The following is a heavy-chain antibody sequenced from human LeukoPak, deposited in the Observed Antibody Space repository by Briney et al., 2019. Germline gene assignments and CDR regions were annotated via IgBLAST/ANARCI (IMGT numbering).Heavy chain of an antibody. V-gene: IGHV3-30*18. D-gene: IGHD3-9*01. CDR2: ISYDGSNK. CDR3: AKASLRYFDWDAFDI. Sequence: GVSLRLSCAASGFTFSSYGMHWVRQAPGKGLEWVAVISYDGSNKYYADSVKGRFTISRDNSKNTLYLQMNSLRAEDTAVYYCAKASLRYFDWDAFDIWGQGTMVTVSS. J-gene: IGHJ3*02. CDR1: GFTFSSYG.